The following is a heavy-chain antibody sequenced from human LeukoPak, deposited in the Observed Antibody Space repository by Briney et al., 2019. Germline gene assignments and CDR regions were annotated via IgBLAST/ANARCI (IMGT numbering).Heavy chain of an antibody. V-gene: IGHV4-39*07. J-gene: IGHJ2*01. CDR3: ARDGSSGFRAWYFDL. Sequence: SETLSLTCTVSGGSISSSSYYWGWIRQPPGKGLEWIGRIHTSGSTNYNPSLKSRVTISVDTSKNQFSLKLSSVTAADTAVYYCARDGSSGFRAWYFDLWGRGTLVTVSS. D-gene: IGHD3-22*01. CDR1: GGSISSSSYY. CDR2: IHTSGST.